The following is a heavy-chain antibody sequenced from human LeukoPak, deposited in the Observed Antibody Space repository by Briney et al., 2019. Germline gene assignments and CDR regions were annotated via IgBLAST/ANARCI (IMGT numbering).Heavy chain of an antibody. CDR2: IYYSGST. J-gene: IGHJ3*02. Sequence: TSETLSLTCTVSGGSISSYYWSWIRQPPGKGLEWIGYIYYSGSTNYNPSLKSRVTISVDTSKNQFSLKLSSVTAADTAVYYCARHHHYDFWSGYADAFDIWGQGTMVTVSS. CDR3: ARHHHYDFWSGYADAFDI. CDR1: GGSISSYY. V-gene: IGHV4-59*01. D-gene: IGHD3-3*01.